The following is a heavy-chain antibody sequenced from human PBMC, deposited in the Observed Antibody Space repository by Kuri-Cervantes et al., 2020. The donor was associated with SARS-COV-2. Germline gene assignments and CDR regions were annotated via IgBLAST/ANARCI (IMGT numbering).Heavy chain of an antibody. V-gene: IGHV4-38-2*01. CDR2: IYHSGST. Sequence: SETLSLTCAVSGYSISSGYYWGWIRQPPGKGLEWIGSIYHSGSTYYNPSLKSRVTISVDTSKNQFSLKLSSVTAADTAVYYCARVGLEPWAGDNWFDPWGQGTLVTGSS. CDR3: ARVGLEPWAGDNWFDP. CDR1: GYSISSGYY. D-gene: IGHD3-3*01. J-gene: IGHJ5*02.